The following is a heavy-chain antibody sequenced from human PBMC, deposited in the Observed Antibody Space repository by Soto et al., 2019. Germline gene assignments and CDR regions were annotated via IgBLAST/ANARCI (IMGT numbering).Heavy chain of an antibody. J-gene: IGHJ6*03. CDR1: GFPFSSYA. CDR3: ASRRITIWGDYYYYYMDV. Sequence: PGGALRLSCAASGFPFSSYAMSWVRQAPGKGLEWVSAISGSGGSTYYADSVKGRFTISRDNSKNTLYLQMNSLRAEDTAVYYCASRRITIWGDYYYYYMDVWGKGTTVTVSS. CDR2: ISGSGGST. D-gene: IGHD3-3*01. V-gene: IGHV3-23*01.